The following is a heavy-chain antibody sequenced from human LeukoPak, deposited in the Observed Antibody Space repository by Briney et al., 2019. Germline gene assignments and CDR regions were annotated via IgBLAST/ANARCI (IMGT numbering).Heavy chain of an antibody. D-gene: IGHD3-3*01. CDR3: ARGAPACYDFWSGYSTFDY. V-gene: IGHV4-59*01. Sequence: SETLSLTCTVSGGSISSYYWSWIRQPPGKGLEWIGYIYYSGSTNYNPSLKSRVTISVDTSKNQFSLKLSSVTAADTAVYYCARGAPACYDFWSGYSTFDYWGQGTLVTVSS. J-gene: IGHJ4*02. CDR2: IYYSGST. CDR1: GGSISSYY.